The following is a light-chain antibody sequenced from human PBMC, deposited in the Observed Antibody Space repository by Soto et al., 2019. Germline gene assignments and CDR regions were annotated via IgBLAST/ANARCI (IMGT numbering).Light chain of an antibody. CDR3: LQDYDYPRT. CDR1: QSVTNY. CDR2: GAS. J-gene: IGKJ1*01. V-gene: IGKV3-11*01. Sequence: EIFLTQSPDTLSLSPGERATLTCRASQSVTNYIAWYQLKDGQVPRLVIYGASTRATDIPARFSGRGSGTDFTLTISSLQPEDFATYYCLQDYDYPRTFGQGTKVDI.